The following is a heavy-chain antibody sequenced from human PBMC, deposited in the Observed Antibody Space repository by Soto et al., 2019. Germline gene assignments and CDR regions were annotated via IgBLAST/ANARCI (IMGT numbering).Heavy chain of an antibody. Sequence: ASVKVSCTASGYTFTGYYMHWVRQAPGQGLEWMGWINPNSGGTNYAQKFQGWVTMTRDTSISTAYMELSRLRSDDTAVYYCARGVAAGTSGWFDPWGQGTLVTVSS. J-gene: IGHJ5*02. CDR1: GYTFTGYY. CDR3: ARGVAAGTSGWFDP. CDR2: INPNSGGT. V-gene: IGHV1-2*04. D-gene: IGHD6-13*01.